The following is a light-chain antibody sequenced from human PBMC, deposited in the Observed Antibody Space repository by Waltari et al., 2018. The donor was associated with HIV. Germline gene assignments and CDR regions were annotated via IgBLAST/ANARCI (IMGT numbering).Light chain of an antibody. J-gene: IGLJ3*02. Sequence: NFMLTQPHSVSESPGKTVTISCTGSSGSSAHKHVQWYQQRPGSAPTTVIYEDNQRPSGVPDRFSGSIDSSSNSASLTISGLKTEDEADYYCQSYDSSNRWVFGGGTKLTVL. CDR1: SGSSAHKH. V-gene: IGLV6-57*02. CDR3: QSYDSSNRWV. CDR2: EDN.